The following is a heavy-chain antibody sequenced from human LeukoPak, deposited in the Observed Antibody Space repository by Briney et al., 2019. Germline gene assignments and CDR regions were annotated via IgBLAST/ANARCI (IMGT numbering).Heavy chain of an antibody. CDR1: GGSISSSSYY. V-gene: IGHV4-39*07. Sequence: SETLSLTCTVSGGSISSSSYYWGWIRQPPGKGLEWIGSIYYSGSTNYNPSLKSRVTISVDTSKNQFSLKLSSVTAADTAVYYCARDLRDYYDSSGYYYDAFDIWGQGTMVTVSS. D-gene: IGHD3-22*01. CDR3: ARDLRDYYDSSGYYYDAFDI. CDR2: IYYSGST. J-gene: IGHJ3*02.